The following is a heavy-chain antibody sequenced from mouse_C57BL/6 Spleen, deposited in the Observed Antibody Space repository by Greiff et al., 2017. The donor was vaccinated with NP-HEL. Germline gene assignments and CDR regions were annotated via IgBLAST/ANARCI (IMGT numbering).Heavy chain of an antibody. D-gene: IGHD3-2*02. V-gene: IGHV1-81*01. J-gene: IGHJ2*01. CDR1: GYTFTSYG. CDR2: IYPRSGNT. Sequence: QVQLKESGAELARPGASVKLSCKASGYTFTSYGISWVKQRTGQGLEWIGEIYPRSGNTYYNEKFKGKATLTADKSSSTAYMELRSLTSEDSAVYFCASPDSSGFDYWGQSTTLTVSS. CDR3: ASPDSSGFDY.